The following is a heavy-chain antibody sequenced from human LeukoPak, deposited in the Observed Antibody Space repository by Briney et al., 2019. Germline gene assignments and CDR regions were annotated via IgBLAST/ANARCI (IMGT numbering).Heavy chain of an antibody. CDR3: ARRSGWYSYYYYYMDV. D-gene: IGHD6-19*01. CDR2: INHSGST. V-gene: IGHV4-34*01. Sequence: SETLSLTCAVYGGSFSGYYWSWIRQPPGKGLEWIGEINHSGSTNYNPSLKSRVTISVDTSKNQFSLKLSSVTAADTAVYYCARRSGWYSYYYYYMDVWGKGTTVTVSS. CDR1: GGSFSGYY. J-gene: IGHJ6*03.